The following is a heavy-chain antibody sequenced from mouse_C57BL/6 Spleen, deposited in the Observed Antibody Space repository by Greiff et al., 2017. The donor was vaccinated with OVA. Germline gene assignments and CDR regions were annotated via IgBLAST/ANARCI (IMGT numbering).Heavy chain of an antibody. CDR3: ARREDPGYFDY. V-gene: IGHV5-15*01. J-gene: IGHJ2*01. CDR2: ISNLAYSI. CDR1: GFTFSDYG. Sequence: EVKLMESGGGLVQPGGSLKLSCAASGFTFSDYGMAWVRQAPRKGPEWVAFISNLAYSIYYADTVTGRFTISRENAKNTLYLEMSSLRSEDTAMYYCARREDPGYFDYWGQGTTLTVSS.